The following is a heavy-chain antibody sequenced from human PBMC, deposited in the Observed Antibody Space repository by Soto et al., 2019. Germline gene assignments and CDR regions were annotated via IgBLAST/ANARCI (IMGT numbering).Heavy chain of an antibody. J-gene: IGHJ4*02. V-gene: IGHV3-23*01. CDR2: ISGSGDTT. CDR1: GFTFSDYQ. CDR3: AKADYSYSWAPGDY. Sequence: GGSLRLSCAASGFTFSDYQMSWVRQAPGKGLEWVSSISGSGDTTYYADSVKGRFTISRDNSKNTLYLQMNSLRVEDTALYYCAKADYSYSWAPGDYWGQGTLVTVSS. D-gene: IGHD6-13*01.